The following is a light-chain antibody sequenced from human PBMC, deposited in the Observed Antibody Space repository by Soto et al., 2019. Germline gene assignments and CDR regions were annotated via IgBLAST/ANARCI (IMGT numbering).Light chain of an antibody. CDR2: KAS. CDR1: QSISSW. CDR3: HQYSSPPWT. V-gene: IGKV1-5*03. J-gene: IGKJ1*01. Sequence: DLQMTQSPSTLSAFVGDRVTITCRASQSISSWLAWYQQKPGKAPKLLIYKASNLESGVPSRFSGSGSGTDFTLTISSLQPDDFATYYCHQYSSPPWTFGQGTKVESK.